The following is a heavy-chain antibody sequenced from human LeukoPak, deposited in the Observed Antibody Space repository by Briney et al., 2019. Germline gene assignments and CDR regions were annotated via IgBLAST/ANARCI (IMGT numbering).Heavy chain of an antibody. J-gene: IGHJ4*02. CDR3: AKDREMATISYYFDY. V-gene: IGHV3-23*01. CDR1: GFTFSSYG. Sequence: PGGSLRLSCAASGFTFSSYGMSRVRQAPGKGLEWVSAISGSGGSTYYADSVKGRFTISRDNSKNTLYLQMNSLRAEDTAVYYCAKDREMATISYYFDYWGQGTLVTVSS. D-gene: IGHD5-24*01. CDR2: ISGSGGST.